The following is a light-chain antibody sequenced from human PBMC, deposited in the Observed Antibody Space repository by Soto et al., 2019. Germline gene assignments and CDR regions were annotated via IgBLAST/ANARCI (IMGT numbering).Light chain of an antibody. CDR3: QEYNGNSGLT. J-gene: IGKJ4*01. CDR2: SAS. CDR1: QTIRSW. V-gene: IGKV1-5*03. Sequence: DIQMTQSPSTLSASVGDRVTITCRASQTIRSWLAWYQQKPRKAPELLIYSASGLESGGPSRFSGSGSGTEFTLTISSLQPDDFATYYCQEYNGNSGLTFGGGTKVEIK.